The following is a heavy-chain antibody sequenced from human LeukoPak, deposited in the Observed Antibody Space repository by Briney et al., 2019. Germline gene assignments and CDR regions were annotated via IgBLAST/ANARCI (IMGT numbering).Heavy chain of an antibody. V-gene: IGHV4-59*01. J-gene: IGHJ4*02. CDR3: ANSRYYYDSSGVLFDY. CDR2: IYYSGST. CDR1: GGSISSYY. D-gene: IGHD3-22*01. Sequence: PSETLSLTCTVSGGSISSYYWSWIRQPPGKGLEWIGYIYYSGSTNYNPSLKSRVTISVGTSKNQFSLKLSSVTAADTAVYYCANSRYYYDSSGVLFDYWGQGTLVTVSS.